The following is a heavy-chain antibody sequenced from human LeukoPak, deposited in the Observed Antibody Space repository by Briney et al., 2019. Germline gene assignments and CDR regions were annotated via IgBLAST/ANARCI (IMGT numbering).Heavy chain of an antibody. V-gene: IGHV3-20*04. J-gene: IGHJ4*02. D-gene: IGHD3-22*01. CDR3: AGDSPYYYDSSGYYTPFDY. CDR2: INWKGGST. CDR1: GYTYDEYG. Sequence: GGTLRLFCAACGYTYDEYGMRGVRQARGKGVEGGSGINWKGGSTVYADSVKGGFNIYRDNDKNSLYLQMNSLRAEDTALYYCAGDSPYYYDSSGYYTPFDYWGQGTLVTVSS.